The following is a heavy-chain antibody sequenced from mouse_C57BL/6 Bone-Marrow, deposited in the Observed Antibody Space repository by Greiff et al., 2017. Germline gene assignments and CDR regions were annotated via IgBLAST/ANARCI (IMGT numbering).Heavy chain of an antibody. Sequence: VQLKESGAELVRPGASVKLSCTASGFNIKDDYMHWVKQRPEQGLEWIGWIDPENGDTEYASQFQGKATITADTSSNTAYLQLSSLTSEDTAVYYCTTWGSSFYFDYWGQGTTLTVSS. J-gene: IGHJ2*01. D-gene: IGHD1-1*01. V-gene: IGHV14-4*01. CDR1: GFNIKDDY. CDR3: TTWGSSFYFDY. CDR2: IDPENGDT.